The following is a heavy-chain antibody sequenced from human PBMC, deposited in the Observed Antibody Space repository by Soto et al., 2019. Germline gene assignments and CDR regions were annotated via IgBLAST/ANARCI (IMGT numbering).Heavy chain of an antibody. CDR3: ARGYGGNSGYFDY. CDR1: GFPFSSYG. CDR2: IWYDGSKK. Sequence: GGSLRLSCAASGFPFSSYGMHWFRQAPGKGLEWVAVIWYDGSKKYYVDSVKGRFTISRDDSKNTLYVQMNSLRAEDTAVYYCARGYGGNSGYFDYWGQGILVTVSS. V-gene: IGHV3-33*01. D-gene: IGHD4-17*01. J-gene: IGHJ4*02.